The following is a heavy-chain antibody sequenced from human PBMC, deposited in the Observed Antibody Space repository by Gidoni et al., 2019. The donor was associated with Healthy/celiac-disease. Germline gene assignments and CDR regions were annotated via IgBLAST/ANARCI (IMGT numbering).Heavy chain of an antibody. CDR2: IYSGGST. D-gene: IGHD5-12*01. CDR3: ARVEGSGYDSPEYYFDY. Sequence: EVQLVESGGGSVPPGGSLRLSCAASGFTARSNYMSWVRQAPGKGLEWVSVIYSGGSTNYADTVKGRFTISRDNSKNTLYLQMNSLRAEDTAVYYCARVEGSGYDSPEYYFDYWGQGTLVTVSS. CDR1: GFTARSNY. V-gene: IGHV3-66*01. J-gene: IGHJ4*02.